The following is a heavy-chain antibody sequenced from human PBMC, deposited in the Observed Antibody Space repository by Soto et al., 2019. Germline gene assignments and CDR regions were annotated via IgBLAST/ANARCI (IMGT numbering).Heavy chain of an antibody. CDR2: ISGSGDRT. J-gene: IGHJ4*02. Sequence: GGSLRLSCAASAFTFSNSTMTWVRRAPGKGLEWVSAISGSGDRTYYADSVKGRFTISRDNSKNTLYLEMSSLRAEDTAVYYCADLGGSETLCSHYWGQGTLVTVSS. D-gene: IGHD3-10*01. CDR3: ADLGGSETLCSHY. CDR1: AFTFSNST. V-gene: IGHV3-23*01.